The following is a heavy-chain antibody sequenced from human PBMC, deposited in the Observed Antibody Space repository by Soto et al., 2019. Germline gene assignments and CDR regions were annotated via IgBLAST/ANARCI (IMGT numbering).Heavy chain of an antibody. CDR2: ITGSGGIT. CDR1: GFTFSSYS. Sequence: GGSLRLSCAASGFTFSSYSMTWVRQAPGKGLEWVSSITGSGGITYYADSVKGRFTISRDNSKSTLFLQMDSLRAEDTAVYYCATVWGYCGGDCYTQSYFDYWGQGTLVTVSS. CDR3: ATVWGYCGGDCYTQSYFDY. D-gene: IGHD2-21*02. J-gene: IGHJ4*02. V-gene: IGHV3-23*01.